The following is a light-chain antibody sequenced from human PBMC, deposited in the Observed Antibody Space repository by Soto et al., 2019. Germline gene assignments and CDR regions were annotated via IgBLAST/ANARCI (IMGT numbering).Light chain of an antibody. V-gene: IGKV3-15*01. CDR3: QQYNNWPLT. Sequence: EIVMTQSPATLSVSPGERATLSCRASQSVSSNLAWYQQKPGQAPGLLIYGASTRATGIPARFSGSGSGTEFTLTISSLQSEDFAVYYCQQYNNWPLTFGGGTKWIS. CDR1: QSVSSN. J-gene: IGKJ4*01. CDR2: GAS.